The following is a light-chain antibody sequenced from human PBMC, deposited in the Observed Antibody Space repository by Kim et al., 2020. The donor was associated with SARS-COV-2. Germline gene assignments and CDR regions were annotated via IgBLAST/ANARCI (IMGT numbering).Light chain of an antibody. J-gene: IGLJ3*02. CDR3: VLYMGSGISV. CDR2: STN. V-gene: IGLV8-61*01. Sequence: QAVVTQEPSFSVSPGGTVTLTCGLSSGSVSTSYYPSWYQQTPGQAPRTLIYSTNTRSSGVPDRFSGSILGNKAALTITGAQADDESDYYCVLYMGSGISVFGGGPQPAVL. CDR1: SGSVSTSYY.